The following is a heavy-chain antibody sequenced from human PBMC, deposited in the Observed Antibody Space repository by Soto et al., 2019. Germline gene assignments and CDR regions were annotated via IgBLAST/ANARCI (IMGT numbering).Heavy chain of an antibody. CDR2: ISPDGSEK. J-gene: IGHJ4*02. CDR1: GFTFSSIW. CDR3: SRSLDS. Sequence: GGSVRLSCAASGFTFSSIWMDWVRQAPGKGLEWLANISPDGSEKHYVDSVQGRFTISRDNAKNSLYLQMSSLTAEDSALYYCSRSLDSWGQGTRVTVSS. V-gene: IGHV3-7*01.